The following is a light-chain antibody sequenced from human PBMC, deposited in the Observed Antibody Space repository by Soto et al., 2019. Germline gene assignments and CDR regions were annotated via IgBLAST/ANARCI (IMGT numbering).Light chain of an antibody. Sequence: DIQMTQSPLSLSASVADRVTITCRTSQSISSDLNWYQQKAGKAPKLLIYAASSLQSGVPSRFSGSGSGTHFTLTISSLQPEDVATYYCKVMYSLPIPFAQGTRLAIK. CDR3: KVMYSLPIP. J-gene: IGKJ5*01. CDR1: QSISSD. V-gene: IGKV1-39*01. CDR2: AAS.